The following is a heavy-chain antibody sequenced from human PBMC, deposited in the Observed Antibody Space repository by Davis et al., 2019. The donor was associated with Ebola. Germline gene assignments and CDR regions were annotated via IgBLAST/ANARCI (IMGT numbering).Heavy chain of an antibody. V-gene: IGHV1-18*01. J-gene: IGHJ3*02. CDR2: ISAYNRNT. CDR3: ARRGGTKHLDAFDI. Sequence: ASVKVSCKASGYTFSSYDINWVRQATGQGLEWMGWISAYNRNTNYAQKLQGRVTMTTDTSTSTAYMELRSLRSDDTAVYYCARRGGTKHLDAFDIWGQGTMVTVSS. D-gene: IGHD3-16*01. CDR1: GYTFSSYD.